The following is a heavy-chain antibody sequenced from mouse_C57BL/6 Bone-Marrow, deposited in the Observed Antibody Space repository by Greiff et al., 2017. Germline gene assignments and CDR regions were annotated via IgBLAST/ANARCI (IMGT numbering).Heavy chain of an antibody. D-gene: IGHD2-3*01. CDR1: GYSITSDY. J-gene: IGHJ2*01. V-gene: IGHV3-8*01. CDR2: ISYSGST. Sequence: EVMLVESGPGLAKPSQTLSLTCSVTGYSITSDYWNWIRKFPGNKLEYMGYISYSGSTYYNPSLKSRLSITRDTSKIQYYLQLNSVTAEDTATYYCARFHDGYLDYWGQGTTLTVSS. CDR3: ARFHDGYLDY.